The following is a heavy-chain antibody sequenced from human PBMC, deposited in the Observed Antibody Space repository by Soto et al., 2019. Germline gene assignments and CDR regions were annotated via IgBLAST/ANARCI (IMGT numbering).Heavy chain of an antibody. D-gene: IGHD5-18*01. CDR1: GFTFSSYW. V-gene: IGHV3-9*01. J-gene: IGHJ4*02. CDR2: ISWNSGNI. Sequence: PGGSLRLSCVASGFTFSSYWMNWVRQVLGKGLEWVSSISWNSGNIGYADSVKGRFTTSRDNAKNSLYLQMNSLRPEDTALYYCVRSKGGYSYGTPFDYWGQGTLVTVSS. CDR3: VRSKGGYSYGTPFDY.